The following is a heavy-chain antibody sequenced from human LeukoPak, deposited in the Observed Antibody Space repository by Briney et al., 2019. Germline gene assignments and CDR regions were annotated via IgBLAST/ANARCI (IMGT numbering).Heavy chain of an antibody. Sequence: SQTLSLTRAISGDRVSSNSAAWNWIRQSPSRGLERLGRTYYRSKRHNEYAVSVKSRITINPDTSKNQFSLKLNSVTAADTAVYYCARGVRGEDNYASGIWGRRGRDAFDIWGQGTMVTVSS. V-gene: IGHV6-1*01. D-gene: IGHD3-10*01. CDR2: TYYRSKRHN. CDR3: ARGVRGEDNYASGIWGRRGRDAFDI. J-gene: IGHJ3*02. CDR1: GDRVSSNSAA.